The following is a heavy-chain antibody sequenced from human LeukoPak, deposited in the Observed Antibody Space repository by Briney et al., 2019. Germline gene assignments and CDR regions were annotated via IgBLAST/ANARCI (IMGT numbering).Heavy chain of an antibody. CDR1: GFTFSSYW. CDR3: ARSTSGCFDY. D-gene: IGHD7-27*01. Sequence: QPGGSLRLSCAASGFTFSSYWMHWVRQAPGKGLVWVARINNDGSTTMYADSVKGRFTISRDNAKNTLYLQMNNQRPEDTAVYYCARSTSGCFDYWGQGALVTVSS. J-gene: IGHJ4*02. CDR2: INNDGSTT. V-gene: IGHV3-74*03.